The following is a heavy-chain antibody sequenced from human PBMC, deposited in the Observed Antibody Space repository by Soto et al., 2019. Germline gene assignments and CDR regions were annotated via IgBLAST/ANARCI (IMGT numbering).Heavy chain of an antibody. V-gene: IGHV3-9*01. D-gene: IGHD5-12*01. CDR3: AREGRLLYYGMDV. Sequence: GGSLRLSCAASGFAYDDHAMHWVRQAPGKGLEWVSGISWNSSTIDYADSVEGRFTISRDNAKNSLYLQMNSLRTEDTAFYYCAREGRLLYYGMDVWGQGTTVTVSS. CDR2: ISWNSSTI. J-gene: IGHJ6*02. CDR1: GFAYDDHA.